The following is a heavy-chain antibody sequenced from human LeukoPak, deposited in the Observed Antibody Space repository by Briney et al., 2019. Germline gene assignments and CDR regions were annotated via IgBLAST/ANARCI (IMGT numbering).Heavy chain of an antibody. D-gene: IGHD3-22*01. CDR3: ARDYYDSSGYYYVFAY. CDR2: ISAYNGNT. Sequence: ASLKVSCKSSGYSFSAYYIHWVRQAPGQGLEWMGWISAYNGNTNQAQKLQGRVTMTTDTSTRTAYMELRSLRSDDTAVYYCARDYYDSSGYYYVFAYWGQGTLVTVSS. CDR1: GYSFSAYY. V-gene: IGHV1-18*01. J-gene: IGHJ4*02.